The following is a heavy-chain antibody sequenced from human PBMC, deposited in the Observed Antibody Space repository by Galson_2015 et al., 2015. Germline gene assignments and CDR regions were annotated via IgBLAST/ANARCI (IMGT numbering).Heavy chain of an antibody. V-gene: IGHV4-34*13. CDR1: Y. CDR2: INHSGST. J-gene: IGHJ6*02. D-gene: IGHD6-19*01. CDR3: ARDLQISVAGTRYYYYGMDV. Sequence: YWSWIRQPPGKGLEWIGEINHSGSTNHNPSLKSRVTISVDTSKNQFSLKLSSVTAADTAVYYCARDLQISVAGTRYYYYGMDVWGQGTTVTVSS.